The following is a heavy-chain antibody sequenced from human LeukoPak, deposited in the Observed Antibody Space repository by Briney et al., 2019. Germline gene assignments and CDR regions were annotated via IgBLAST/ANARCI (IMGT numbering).Heavy chain of an antibody. CDR1: GFTFNSYG. CDR2: ISYDGNHQ. D-gene: IGHD3-10*01. V-gene: IGHV3-30*03. CDR3: ARASGRDKTGGFDY. Sequence: GGSLRLSCAASGFTFNSYGMLWVRQAPGRGLERVTVISYDGNHQYYADSVKGRFTISRDNSKNTVYLQMNGLRVEDTAIYYCARASGRDKTGGFDYWGQGTLVAVS. J-gene: IGHJ4*02.